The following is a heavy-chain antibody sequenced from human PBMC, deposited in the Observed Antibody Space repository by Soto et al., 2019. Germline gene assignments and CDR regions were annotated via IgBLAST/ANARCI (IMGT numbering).Heavy chain of an antibody. J-gene: IGHJ4*02. V-gene: IGHV3-7*03. Sequence: GGTLRLSCVASGSTFSRFWMNWIRQIPGKGLEWVAIINQDGSEKFYVDPVKGRFTISRDTAKNSLLLQMNSLTAEATAVYYCARKMMCSFDFWGQGVLVTVSS. CDR3: ARKMMCSFDF. CDR2: INQDGSEK. D-gene: IGHD3-16*01. CDR1: GSTFSRFW.